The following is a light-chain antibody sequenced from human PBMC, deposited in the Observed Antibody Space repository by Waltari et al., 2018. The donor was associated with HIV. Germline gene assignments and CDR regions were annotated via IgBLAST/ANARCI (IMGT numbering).Light chain of an antibody. CDR2: SNN. CDR3: AAWDDSLNGWV. J-gene: IGLJ3*02. Sequence: QSVPTQPPLASGTPGQRVTISCSGCSSNIGSNTVNCYQQLPGTAPKLLIYSNNQRPSGVPDRFSGSKSGTSASLAISGLQSEDEADYYCAAWDDSLNGWVFGGGTKLTVL. CDR1: SSNIGSNT. V-gene: IGLV1-44*01.